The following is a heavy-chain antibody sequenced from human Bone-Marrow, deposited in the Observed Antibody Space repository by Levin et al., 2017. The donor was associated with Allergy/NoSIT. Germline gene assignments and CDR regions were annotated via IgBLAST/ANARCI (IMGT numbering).Heavy chain of an antibody. D-gene: IGHD3-10*01. Sequence: TSETLSLTCTVSGGSISSGGYYWSWIRQHPGTGLEWIGYIYYSGSTYYNPSLKSRVTISVDTSKNQFSLKLSSVTAADTAVYYCARCGGSGSYYNFPFDYWGQGTLVTVSS. CDR1: GGSISSGGYY. CDR2: IYYSGST. CDR3: ARCGGSGSYYNFPFDY. J-gene: IGHJ4*02. V-gene: IGHV4-31*03.